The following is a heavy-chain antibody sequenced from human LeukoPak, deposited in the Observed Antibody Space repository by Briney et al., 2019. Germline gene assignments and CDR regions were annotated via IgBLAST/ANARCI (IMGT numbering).Heavy chain of an antibody. J-gene: IGHJ2*01. CDR3: ARDHSSGGYQEGYFDL. CDR2: VSTGSDYI. Sequence: GRSLRLSCAASGFSLSSHKMSWVRQAPGKGLEWVSTVSTGSDYIYYGDSMRGRFTLSRDNARHSLYLQMNSLRVEDTALYYCARDHSSGGYQEGYFDLWGRGTLVTVSS. D-gene: IGHD2-2*01. V-gene: IGHV3-21*01. CDR1: GFSLSSHK.